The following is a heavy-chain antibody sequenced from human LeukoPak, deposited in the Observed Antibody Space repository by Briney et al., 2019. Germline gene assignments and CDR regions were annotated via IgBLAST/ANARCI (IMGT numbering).Heavy chain of an antibody. CDR3: AVFSWFDP. J-gene: IGHJ5*02. CDR2: IIGSGGST. D-gene: IGHD3-16*01. V-gene: IGHV3-23*01. CDR1: GFTFSSYE. Sequence: PGGSLRLSCAASGFTFSSYEMNWVRQAPGKGLEWVSAIIGSGGSTYYADSVKGRFTISRDNSKNTLYLQMNSLRAEDTAVYYAAVFSWFDPWGQGTLVTVSS.